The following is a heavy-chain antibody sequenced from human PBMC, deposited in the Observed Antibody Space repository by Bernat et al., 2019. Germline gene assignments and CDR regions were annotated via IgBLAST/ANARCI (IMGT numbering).Heavy chain of an antibody. D-gene: IGHD6-13*01. J-gene: IGHJ4*02. V-gene: IGHV5-51*01. CDR2: IYPGDSDT. CDR3: ARGVSSSWSRIDY. CDR1: GYSFTSYW. Sequence: EVQLVQSGAEVKKPGESLKISCKGSGYSFTSYWIGWVRQRPGKGLEWMGIIYPGDSDTRYSPSFQDQVTISADKSISTAYMQWSSLKASDTAMYYCARGVSSSWSRIDYWGQGTLVTVSS.